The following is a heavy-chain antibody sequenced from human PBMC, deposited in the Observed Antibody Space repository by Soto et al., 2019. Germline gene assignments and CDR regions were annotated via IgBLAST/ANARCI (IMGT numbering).Heavy chain of an antibody. J-gene: IGHJ4*02. V-gene: IGHV3-23*01. CDR1: GFKFSNYA. CDR3: AKDRRAGGNSAFYFDF. Sequence: GGSLRLSCAASGFKFSNYAMSWVRQAPGKGLEWVSLISATGGGTYYADSVKGRVTISRDISYNTLYLQVPSLTAEDTAVYYCAKDRRAGGNSAFYFDFCGQRAQFTVSS. D-gene: IGHD3-16*01. CDR2: ISATGGGT.